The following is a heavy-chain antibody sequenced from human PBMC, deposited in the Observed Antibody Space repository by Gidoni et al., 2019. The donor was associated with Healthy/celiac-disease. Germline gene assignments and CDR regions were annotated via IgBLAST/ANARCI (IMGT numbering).Heavy chain of an antibody. V-gene: IGHV3-11*01. CDR1: GFTFSDYY. D-gene: IGHD4-17*01. CDR3: AGNFPYGAPFDY. Sequence: QVQLVESGGGLVKPGGSLSLSCADSGFTFSDYYMSWIRQAPGKGLEWVSYISSSGSTIYYADSVKGRFTSSRDNAKNSLYLQMNSLRAEDTAVYYCAGNFPYGAPFDYWGQGTLVTVSS. J-gene: IGHJ4*02. CDR2: ISSSGSTI.